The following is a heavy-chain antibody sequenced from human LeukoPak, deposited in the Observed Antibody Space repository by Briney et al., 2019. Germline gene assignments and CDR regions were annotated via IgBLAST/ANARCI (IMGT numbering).Heavy chain of an antibody. CDR1: GGFISSYY. V-gene: IGHV4-4*07. CDR3: ARENSGSYREFDY. D-gene: IGHD1-26*01. J-gene: IGHJ4*02. CDR2: IYTSGST. Sequence: PSETLSLTCTVSGGFISSYYWSWIRQPAGKGLEWIGRIYTSGSTNYNASLKSRVSMSVDTSKNQFSLKLSSVIAADTAVFYCARENSGSYREFDYWGQGTLVTVSS.